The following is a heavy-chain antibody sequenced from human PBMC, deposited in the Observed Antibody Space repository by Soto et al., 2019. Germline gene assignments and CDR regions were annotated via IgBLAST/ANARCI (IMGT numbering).Heavy chain of an antibody. CDR3: ARALSIAARPFDY. D-gene: IGHD6-6*01. V-gene: IGHV3-30-3*01. J-gene: IGHJ4*02. CDR2: ISYDGSNK. Sequence: LRLSCAASGFTFSSYAMHWVRQAPGKGLEWVAVISYDGSNKYYADSVKGRFTISRDNSKNTLYLQMNSLRAEDTAVYYCARALSIAARPFDYWGQGTLVTVSS. CDR1: GFTFSSYA.